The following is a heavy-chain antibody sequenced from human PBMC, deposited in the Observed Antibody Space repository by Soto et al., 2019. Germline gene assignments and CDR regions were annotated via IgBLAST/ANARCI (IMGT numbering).Heavy chain of an antibody. D-gene: IGHD3-22*01. CDR1: GGTFSSYA. Sequence: QVQLVQSGAEVKKPGSSVKVSCKASGGTFSSYAISWVRQAPGQGLEWMGGIIPIFGTANYAQKFQGSVTITADESTSTAYMELSSLRSEDTAVYYCARDARSYDSSGYYLNWFDPWGQGTLVTVSS. J-gene: IGHJ5*02. V-gene: IGHV1-69*01. CDR2: IIPIFGTA. CDR3: ARDARSYDSSGYYLNWFDP.